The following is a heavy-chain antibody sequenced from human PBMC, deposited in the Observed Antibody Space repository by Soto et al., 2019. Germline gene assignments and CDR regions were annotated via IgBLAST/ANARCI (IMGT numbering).Heavy chain of an antibody. CDR1: GFTFTGHY. V-gene: IGHV1-46*01. J-gene: IGHJ4*02. Sequence: ASVKVSCKASGFTFTGHYIHWVRQAPGQGLEWMGIINPSGGSTSYAQKFQGRVTMTRDTSTSTVYMELISLRPEDTAVYYCATAGWTYYYDSSALAYWGQGTLVTASS. CDR3: ATAGWTYYYDSSALAY. D-gene: IGHD3-22*01. CDR2: INPSGGST.